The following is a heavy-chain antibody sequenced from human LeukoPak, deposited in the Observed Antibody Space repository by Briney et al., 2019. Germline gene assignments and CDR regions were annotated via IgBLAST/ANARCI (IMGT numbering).Heavy chain of an antibody. D-gene: IGHD3-22*01. Sequence: GRSLRLSCAASGFTFSSYGMHWVSQAPGKGLEWVAVISYDGSNKYYADSVKGRFTISRDNSKNTLYLQMNSLRAEDTAVYYCANTPAPGGYYDSSGYDAFDIWGQGTMVTVSS. CDR2: ISYDGSNK. CDR3: ANTPAPGGYYDSSGYDAFDI. J-gene: IGHJ3*02. CDR1: GFTFSSYG. V-gene: IGHV3-30*18.